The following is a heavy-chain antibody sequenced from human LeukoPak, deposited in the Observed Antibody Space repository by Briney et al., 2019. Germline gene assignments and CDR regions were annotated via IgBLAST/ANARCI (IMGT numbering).Heavy chain of an antibody. D-gene: IGHD3-22*01. V-gene: IGHV1-69*13. CDR2: IIPIFGTA. CDR3: ARDAAYYDSSGYSY. J-gene: IGHJ4*02. Sequence: GASVKVSCKASGGTFSSYAISWVRQAPGQGLEWMGGIIPIFGTASYAQKFQGRVTITADESTSTAYMELSSLRSEDTAVYYCARDAAYYDSSGYSYWGQGTLVTVSS. CDR1: GGTFSSYA.